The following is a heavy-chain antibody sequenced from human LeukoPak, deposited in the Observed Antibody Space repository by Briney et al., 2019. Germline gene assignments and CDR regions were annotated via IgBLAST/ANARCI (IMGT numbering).Heavy chain of an antibody. Sequence: PSGTLSLTCAVSGGSISSSNWWSWVRQPPGKGLEWIGEIYHSGSTNYNPSLKSRVTISVDKSKNQFSLKPSSVTAADTAVYYCARNELVPGPRAFDIWGQGTMVTVSS. CDR2: IYHSGST. CDR1: GGSISSSNW. V-gene: IGHV4-4*02. CDR3: ARNELVPGPRAFDI. J-gene: IGHJ3*02. D-gene: IGHD6-13*01.